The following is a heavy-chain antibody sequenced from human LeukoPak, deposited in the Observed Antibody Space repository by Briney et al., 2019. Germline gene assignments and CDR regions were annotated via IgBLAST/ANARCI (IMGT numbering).Heavy chain of an antibody. D-gene: IGHD1-26*01. CDR1: GFTFSSYA. Sequence: PGGSLRPSCAASGFTFSSYAMSWVRQAPGKGLEWVSAISGSGGSTYYADSVKGRFTISRDNSKNTLYLQMNSLRAEDTAVYYCARGLIVGASSIPDYWGQGTLVTVSS. CDR2: ISGSGGST. CDR3: ARGLIVGASSIPDY. J-gene: IGHJ4*02. V-gene: IGHV3-23*01.